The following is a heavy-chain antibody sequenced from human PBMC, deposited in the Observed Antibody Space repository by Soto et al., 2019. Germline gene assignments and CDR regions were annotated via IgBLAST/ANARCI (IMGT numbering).Heavy chain of an antibody. D-gene: IGHD2-15*01. Sequence: PSQTLSLTCAISGDSVSSNSAAWNWIRQSPSRGLEWLGRTYYRSKWYNDYAVSVKSRITINPDTSKNQFSLQLNSVTPEDTAVYYCARDQGIGWNYYYYGMDVWGQGATVTVSS. V-gene: IGHV6-1*01. J-gene: IGHJ6*02. CDR3: ARDQGIGWNYYYYGMDV. CDR1: GDSVSSNSAA. CDR2: TYYRSKWYN.